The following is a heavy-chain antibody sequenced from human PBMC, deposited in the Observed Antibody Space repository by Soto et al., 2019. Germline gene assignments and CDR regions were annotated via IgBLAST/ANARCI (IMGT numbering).Heavy chain of an antibody. CDR3: AKPDGSSLNAFDI. V-gene: IGHV3-23*01. CDR1: GFTFSSYA. CDR2: ISGSGGST. Sequence: GGSLRLSCAASGFTFSSYAMSWVQAPGKGLEWVSAISGSGGSTYYADSVKGRFTISRDNSKNTLYLQMNSLRAEDTAVYYCAKPDGSSLNAFDIWGQGTMVTVSS. D-gene: IGHD6-13*01. J-gene: IGHJ3*02.